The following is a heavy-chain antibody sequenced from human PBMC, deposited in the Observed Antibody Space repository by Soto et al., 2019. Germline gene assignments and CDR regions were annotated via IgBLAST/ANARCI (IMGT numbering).Heavy chain of an antibody. CDR2: THTSGNT. CDR3: VRGGAGGQYYYGMDV. CDR1: GGSISNYY. D-gene: IGHD6-19*01. V-gene: IGHV4-4*07. J-gene: IGHJ6*02. Sequence: PSETLSLTCTVSGGSISNYYWGWIRQPAGRGLQWIARTHTSGNTNYNPSLESRVTMSVDTSKNQFSLKLKSVTAADTAVYYCVRGGAGGQYYYGMDVWGQGTTVTVSS.